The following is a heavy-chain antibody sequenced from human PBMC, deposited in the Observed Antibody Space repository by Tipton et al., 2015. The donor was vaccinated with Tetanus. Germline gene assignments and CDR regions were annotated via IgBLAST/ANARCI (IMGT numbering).Heavy chain of an antibody. CDR3: AKSDGAQTSGWYPSLYLDF. Sequence: PGLVKPSETLSLTCSVSGGSISSYFWSWIRQSPGQGLEWIGLIYYSGSTSYNPSLKSRVTISVDTSKNQLSLKLTSVTAADTAVYFCAKSDGAQTSGWYPSLYLDFWGQGTLVTVSS. J-gene: IGHJ4*02. D-gene: IGHD6-19*01. CDR1: GGSISSYF. CDR2: IYYSGST. V-gene: IGHV4-59*01.